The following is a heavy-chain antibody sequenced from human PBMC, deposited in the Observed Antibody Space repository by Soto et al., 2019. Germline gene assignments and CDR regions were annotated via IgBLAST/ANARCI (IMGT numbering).Heavy chain of an antibody. CDR2: MNPNSGNT. CDR1: GYTFTSYD. D-gene: IGHD3-3*01. J-gene: IGHJ6*02. Sequence: GASVKVSCKASGYTFTSYDINWVRQATGQGLEWMGWMNPNSGNTGYAQKFQGRVTMTRNTSISTAYMELSSLRSEDTAVYYCARERKYYDFWSGYWSKYDYYYGMDVWGQGTTVTVSS. V-gene: IGHV1-8*01. CDR3: ARERKYYDFWSGYWSKYDYYYGMDV.